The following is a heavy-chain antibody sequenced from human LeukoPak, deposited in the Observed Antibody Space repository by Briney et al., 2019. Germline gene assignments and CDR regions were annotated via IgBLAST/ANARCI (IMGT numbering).Heavy chain of an antibody. CDR3: AKFEFGF. J-gene: IGHJ4*02. CDR2: ISGSGGST. CDR1: GFTVSSNY. Sequence: GGSLRLSCAASGFTVSSNYMSWVRQAPGKGLEWVSAISGSGGSTYYADSVKGRFTISRDNSKNTPYLQMNSLRDEDTAVYYCAKFEFGFWGQGTLVTVSS. D-gene: IGHD3-16*01. V-gene: IGHV3-23*01.